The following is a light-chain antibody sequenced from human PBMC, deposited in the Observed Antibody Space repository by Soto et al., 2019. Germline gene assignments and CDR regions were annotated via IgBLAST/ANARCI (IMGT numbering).Light chain of an antibody. CDR2: AAS. Sequence: DIQMTQSPSSVSASVGDRVTITCRASQDISSWLAWYQQKPGKAPKIMIYAASSLQGGVPSRFSGSGSGTEFTLTISSLQPEDFATYYCQQSYSTPSITFGQGTRLEIK. J-gene: IGKJ5*01. CDR3: QQSYSTPSIT. V-gene: IGKV1-12*02. CDR1: QDISSW.